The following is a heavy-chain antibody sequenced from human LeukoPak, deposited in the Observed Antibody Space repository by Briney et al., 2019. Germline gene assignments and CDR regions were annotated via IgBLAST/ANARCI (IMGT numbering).Heavy chain of an antibody. D-gene: IGHD4-17*01. CDR2: IYSGGST. CDR1: GFTVSSND. J-gene: IGHJ4*02. CDR3: ARVVDHDYGDYYLDY. V-gene: IGHV3-53*01. Sequence: PGGSLRLSCAASGFTVSSNDMSWVRQAPGKGLGCISVIYSGGSTDYADSVKGRLTISRDNSKNTLYLQMNSLRAEDTAVYYCARVVDHDYGDYYLDYWGQGTLVTVSS.